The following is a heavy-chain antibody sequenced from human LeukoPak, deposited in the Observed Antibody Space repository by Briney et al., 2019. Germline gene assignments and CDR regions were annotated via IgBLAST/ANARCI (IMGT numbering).Heavy chain of an antibody. D-gene: IGHD5-12*01. V-gene: IGHV3-33*01. CDR3: ARAYSGFSSRGFDY. CDR1: GFTFSSYG. CDR2: IWYDGSNK. Sequence: GGSLRLSCATSGFTFSSYGMHWVRQAPGKGLEWVADIWYDGSNKYYADSVKGRFTISRDNSKNTVSLQMTSLRAEDTAVYYCARAYSGFSSRGFDYWGQGTLVSVSS. J-gene: IGHJ4*02.